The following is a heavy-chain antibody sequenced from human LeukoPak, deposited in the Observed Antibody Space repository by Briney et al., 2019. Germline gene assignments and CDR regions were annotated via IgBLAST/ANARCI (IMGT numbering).Heavy chain of an antibody. CDR1: GFTFSSYS. CDR2: ISSSSSYI. V-gene: IGHV3-21*01. Sequence: PGGSLRLSCAASGFTFSSYSMNLVRQAPGKGLEWVSSISSSSSYIYYADSVKGRFTISRDNAKNSLYLQMNSLRAEDTAVYYCAKTLGYCSGGSCYSEYYFDYWGQGTLVTVSS. D-gene: IGHD2-15*01. CDR3: AKTLGYCSGGSCYSEYYFDY. J-gene: IGHJ4*02.